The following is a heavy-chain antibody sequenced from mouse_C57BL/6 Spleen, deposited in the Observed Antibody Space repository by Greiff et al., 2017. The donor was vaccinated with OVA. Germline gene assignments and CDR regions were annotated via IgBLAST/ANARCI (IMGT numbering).Heavy chain of an antibody. V-gene: IGHV1-52*01. CDR1: GYTFTSYW. Sequence: QVQLQQPGAELVRPGSSVKLSCKASGYTFTSYWMHWVKQRPIKGLEWIGNIDPSDSEPHYNQKFKDKATLTVAKSSSTAYMQLSSLTSEDSAVYYCARGGPDGGAMYYWGQGTSVTVSS. D-gene: IGHD1-2*01. CDR3: ARGGPDGGAMYY. CDR2: IDPSDSEP. J-gene: IGHJ4*01.